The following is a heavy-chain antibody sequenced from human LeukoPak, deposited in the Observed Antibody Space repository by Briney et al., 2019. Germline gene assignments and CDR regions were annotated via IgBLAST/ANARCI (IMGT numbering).Heavy chain of an antibody. D-gene: IGHD3-22*01. Sequence: SETLSLTSTVSSGSISSSSYYWGWIRQPPGKGLEWIGSIYYSGSTYYNPSLKSRVTISVDTSKNQFSLKLSSVTAADTAVYYCARDLAYYDSSGHIDYWGQGTLVTVSS. CDR2: IYYSGST. V-gene: IGHV4-39*07. CDR1: SGSISSSSYY. J-gene: IGHJ4*02. CDR3: ARDLAYYDSSGHIDY.